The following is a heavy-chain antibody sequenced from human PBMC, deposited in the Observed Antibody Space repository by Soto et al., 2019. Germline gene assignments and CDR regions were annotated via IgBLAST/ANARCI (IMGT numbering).Heavy chain of an antibody. V-gene: IGHV4-61*01. D-gene: IGHD6-13*01. CDR1: GGSVSSGSYY. Sequence: SETLSLTCTVSGGSVSSGSYYWSWIRRPPGKGLEWIGYIYYSGSTNYNPSLKSRVTMSVDASKNQFSLRLTSMTAADTAVYYCVASLAASGLNWLDPWGRGTLVTVSS. CDR3: VASLAASGLNWLDP. CDR2: IYYSGST. J-gene: IGHJ5*02.